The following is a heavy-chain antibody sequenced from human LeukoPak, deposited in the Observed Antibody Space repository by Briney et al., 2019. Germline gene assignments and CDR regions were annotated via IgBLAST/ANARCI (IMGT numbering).Heavy chain of an antibody. V-gene: IGHV3-7*03. CDR3: ARNNDMDV. D-gene: IGHD1/OR15-1a*01. J-gene: IGHJ6*02. CDR2: MNKDGSEK. Sequence: QSGSSLRLSCAASGFILSNHWMTWVRQAPGKGPEWVANMNKDGSEKYYVDSVKGRFTISRDTAKNSLYLQMNNLRAEDTALYYCARNNDMDVWGQGTTDIVSS. CDR1: GFILSNHW.